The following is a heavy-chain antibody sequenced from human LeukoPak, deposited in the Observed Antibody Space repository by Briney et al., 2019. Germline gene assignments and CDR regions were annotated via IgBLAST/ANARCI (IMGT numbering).Heavy chain of an antibody. D-gene: IGHD4-17*01. CDR1: GFIVSSNY. J-gene: IGHJ3*02. CDR2: IYSGGTT. Sequence: GGSLRLSCAASGFIVSSNYMSWVRRAPGKGLEWVSVIYSGGTTYYADSVKGRFTIYRDNSNNTLYLQMNSLRAEDRAVYYCERGPVTRFEIWGQGTMVTVSS. CDR3: ERGPVTRFEI. V-gene: IGHV3-53*01.